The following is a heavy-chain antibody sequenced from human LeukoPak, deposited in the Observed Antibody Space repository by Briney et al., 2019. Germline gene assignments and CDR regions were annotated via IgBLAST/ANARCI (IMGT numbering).Heavy chain of an antibody. CDR1: GGSISSGGYS. CDR2: IYHSGST. Sequence: PSQTLSLTCAVSGGSISSGGYSGSWIRQPPGKGLEWSGYIYHSGSTYYNPSLKSRVTISVDRSKNQFSLKLSSVTAADTAVYYCARGITMVRGVIVLDAFDIWGQGTMVTVSS. D-gene: IGHD3-10*01. J-gene: IGHJ3*02. V-gene: IGHV4-30-2*01. CDR3: ARGITMVRGVIVLDAFDI.